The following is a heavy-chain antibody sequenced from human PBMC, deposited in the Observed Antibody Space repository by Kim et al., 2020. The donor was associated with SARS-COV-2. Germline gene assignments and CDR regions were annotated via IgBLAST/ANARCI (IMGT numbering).Heavy chain of an antibody. CDR1: GGSISSGGYY. J-gene: IGHJ4*02. CDR2: IYYSGST. Sequence: SETLSLTCTVSGGSISSGGYYWSWIRQHPGKGLEWIGYIYYSGSTYYNPSLKSRVTISVDTSKNQFSLKLGSVTAADTAVYDCARGQGLITMIVVVVGAFDYWGQGTLVTVAS. V-gene: IGHV4-31*03. CDR3: ARGQGLITMIVVVVGAFDY. D-gene: IGHD3-22*01.